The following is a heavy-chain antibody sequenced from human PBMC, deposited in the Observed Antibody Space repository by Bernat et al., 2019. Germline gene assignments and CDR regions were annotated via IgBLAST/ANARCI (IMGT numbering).Heavy chain of an antibody. Sequence: QVQLVQSGAEVKKPGASVKVSCKASGYTFTGYYMHWVRQAPGQGLEWMGWINPNSGGTNYAQKFQGWVTMTRDTSISTAYMELSRLRSDDTAVYYCARVSIAAAVCGFGQYDYWGQGTLVTVSS. J-gene: IGHJ4*02. CDR2: INPNSGGT. CDR1: GYTFTGYY. V-gene: IGHV1-2*04. D-gene: IGHD6-13*01. CDR3: ARVSIAAAVCGFGQYDY.